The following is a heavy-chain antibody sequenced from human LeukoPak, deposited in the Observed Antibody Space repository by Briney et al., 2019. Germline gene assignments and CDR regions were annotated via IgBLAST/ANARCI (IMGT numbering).Heavy chain of an antibody. CDR1: GGSISSYY. CDR3: ARSYYGFDYYYYMDV. CDR2: IYTSGST. Sequence: SETLSLTCTVSGGSISSYYWSWIRQPAGKGLEWIGRIYTSGSTNYNPSLKSRVTMSVDTSKNQFSLKLSSVTAADTAVYYCARSYYGFDYYYYMDVWGEGTTVTVSS. V-gene: IGHV4-4*07. J-gene: IGHJ6*03. D-gene: IGHD3-3*01.